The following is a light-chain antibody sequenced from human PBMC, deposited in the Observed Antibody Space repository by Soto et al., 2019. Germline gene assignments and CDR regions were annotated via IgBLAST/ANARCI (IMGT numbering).Light chain of an antibody. CDR3: AAWDDSLNGYV. V-gene: IGLV1-44*01. Sequence: QSALTQPPSASGTPGQRVTISCSGSSSNIGSNTVNWYQQLPGTAPKLLIYSNNQRPSGVLDRFSSSKSGTSASLAIIGLQSEDEADYYCAAWDDSLNGYVFGTGTKVTVL. CDR1: SSNIGSNT. J-gene: IGLJ1*01. CDR2: SNN.